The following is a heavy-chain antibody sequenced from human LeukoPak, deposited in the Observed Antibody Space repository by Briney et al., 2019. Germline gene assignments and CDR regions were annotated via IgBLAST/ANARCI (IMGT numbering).Heavy chain of an antibody. CDR3: ARGRIVVPAATSFDY. V-gene: IGHV1-69*13. CDR1: GGTFSSYA. CDR2: IIPIFGTA. J-gene: IGHJ4*02. D-gene: IGHD2-2*01. Sequence: SVKVSCKASGGTFSSYAISWVRQAPGQGLEWMGGIIPIFGTANYAQKFQGRVTITADESTSTAYMELSSLRSENTAVYYCARGRIVVPAATSFDYWGQGTLVTVSS.